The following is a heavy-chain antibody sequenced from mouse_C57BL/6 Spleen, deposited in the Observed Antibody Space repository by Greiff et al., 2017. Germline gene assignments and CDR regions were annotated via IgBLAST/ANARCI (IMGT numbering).Heavy chain of an antibody. J-gene: IGHJ3*01. CDR2: IYPGSGST. V-gene: IGHV1-55*01. CDR1: GYTFTSYW. Sequence: VQLQQSGAELVKPGASVKMSCKASGYTFTSYWITWVKQRPGQGLEWIGDIYPGSGSTNYNEKFKSKATLTVDTSSSTAYMQLSRLTSEDSAVYYCARQLRLRGAWFAYWGQGTLVTVSA. CDR3: ARQLRLRGAWFAY. D-gene: IGHD3-2*02.